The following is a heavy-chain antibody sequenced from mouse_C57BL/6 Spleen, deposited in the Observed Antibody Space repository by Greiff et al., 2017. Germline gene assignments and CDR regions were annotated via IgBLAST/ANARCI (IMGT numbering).Heavy chain of an antibody. CDR1: GFTFSDYY. D-gene: IGHD1-1*01. Sequence: EVHLVESGGGLVQPGGSLKLSCAASGFTFSDYYMYWVRQTPEQRLEWVAYISNGGGSTYYPHTVKGRFTISRDNATNTLYLQMSRLKSEDTAMXYCARHHYYGSSYWFDYWGQGTTLTVSA. V-gene: IGHV5-12*01. CDR2: ISNGGGST. CDR3: ARHHYYGSSYWFDY. J-gene: IGHJ2*01.